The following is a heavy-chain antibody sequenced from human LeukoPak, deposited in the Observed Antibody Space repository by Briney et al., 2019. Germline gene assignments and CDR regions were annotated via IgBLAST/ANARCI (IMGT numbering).Heavy chain of an antibody. CDR2: ISGSGGST. CDR1: GFTFSSYA. D-gene: IGHD6-19*01. Sequence: GGSLRLSCAASGFTFSSYAMSWVRQAPGKGLEWVSAISGSGGSTYYADSVKGRFTISRDNSKNTLYLQMNSLRAEDTAVYYCAKPAAGGQWLITYYYYMDVWGKGTTVTVSS. V-gene: IGHV3-23*01. CDR3: AKPAAGGQWLITYYYYMDV. J-gene: IGHJ6*03.